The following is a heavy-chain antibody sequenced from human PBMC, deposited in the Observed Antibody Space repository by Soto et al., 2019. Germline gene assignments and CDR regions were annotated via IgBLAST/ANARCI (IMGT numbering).Heavy chain of an antibody. CDR3: ARSVGDYYYGMDV. J-gene: IGHJ6*02. V-gene: IGHV4-39*01. Sequence: PPETLSLSGTGSGASMTSTSYHGGWIRQPPGKGLEWIGNFYYSGSTYYNPSLRSRVTISVDASKNQFSVKVSSVTATDTAVYYCARSVGDYYYGMDVWGLGTTVT. D-gene: IGHD1-26*01. CDR1: GASMTSTSYH. CDR2: FYYSGST.